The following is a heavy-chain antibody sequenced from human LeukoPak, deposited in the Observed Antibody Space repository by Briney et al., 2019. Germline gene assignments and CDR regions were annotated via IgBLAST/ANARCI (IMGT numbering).Heavy chain of an antibody. CDR2: IYSGGST. J-gene: IGHJ6*02. CDR1: GFTFKKYW. D-gene: IGHD3-10*01. CDR3: ARDYFRGGSGSPV. Sequence: GESLRLSCAASGFTFKKYWMNWVRQAPGKGLEWVSVIYSGGSTDYADSVKGRFIISRDNSKNTLYLQMNSLRAEDTAVYYCARDYFRGGSGSPVWGQGTTVTVSS. V-gene: IGHV3-53*01.